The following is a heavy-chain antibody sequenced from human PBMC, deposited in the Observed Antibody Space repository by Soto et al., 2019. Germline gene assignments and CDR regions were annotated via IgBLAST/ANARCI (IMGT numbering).Heavy chain of an antibody. D-gene: IGHD2-21*02. V-gene: IGHV4-39*01. J-gene: IGHJ4*02. CDR3: PRQRTTVVTKAYFDH. CDR2: IYYSGRT. Sequence: SETLCFTCIFWVESISISSYSWGGIRQPPGKGLEWIGSIYYSGRTYYNPSFKSRVTISIDTSKNQFSLKLSSVTATDTAVYYCPRQRTTVVTKAYFDHWGQGAMVTVSS. CDR1: VESISISSYS.